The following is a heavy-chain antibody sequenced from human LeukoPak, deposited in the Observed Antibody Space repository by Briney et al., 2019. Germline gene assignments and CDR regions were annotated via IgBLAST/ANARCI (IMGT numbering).Heavy chain of an antibody. V-gene: IGHV3-43*02. CDR3: AKDKDSSGWFGYYFDY. J-gene: IGHJ4*02. CDR1: GFTFDDYA. D-gene: IGHD6-19*01. CDR2: ISGDGGST. Sequence: PGGSLRLSCAASGFTFDDYAMRWVRQAPGKGLEWVSLISGDGGSTYYADSVKGRFTISRDNSKNSLYLQMNSLRTEDTALYYCAKDKDSSGWFGYYFDYWGQGTLVTVSS.